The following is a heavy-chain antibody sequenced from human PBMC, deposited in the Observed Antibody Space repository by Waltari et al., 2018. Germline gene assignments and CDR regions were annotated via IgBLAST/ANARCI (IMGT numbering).Heavy chain of an antibody. CDR1: GGTFSSYA. D-gene: IGHD2-21*01. CDR3: ARVGCGGDCYGYMDV. V-gene: IGHV1-69*05. CDR2: IIPIFGTA. Sequence: QVQLVQSGAEVKKPGSSVKVSCKASGGTFSSYAISWVRQAPGQGLEWMGGIIPIFGTANYAQKFQGRVTITTDESTSTAYMELSSVTAADTAVYYCARVGCGGDCYGYMDVWGKGTTVTVSS. J-gene: IGHJ6*03.